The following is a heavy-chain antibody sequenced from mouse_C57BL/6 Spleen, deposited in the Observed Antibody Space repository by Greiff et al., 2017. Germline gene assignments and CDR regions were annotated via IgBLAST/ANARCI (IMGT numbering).Heavy chain of an antibody. CDR2: IGPGSGST. V-gene: IGHV1-77*01. CDR3: ARAVTTLFRYYRYAMDY. J-gene: IGHJ4*01. Sequence: QVQLQQSGAELVKPGASVKISCKASGYTFTDYYINWVKQRPGQGLEWIGKIGPGSGSTYYNEKFKGKATLTADQASSTAYMQLSSLTSEDSAVYFCARAVTTLFRYYRYAMDYWGQGTSVTVSS. D-gene: IGHD2-2*01. CDR1: GYTFTDYY.